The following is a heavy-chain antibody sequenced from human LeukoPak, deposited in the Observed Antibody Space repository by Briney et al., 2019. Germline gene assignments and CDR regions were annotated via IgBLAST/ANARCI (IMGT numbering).Heavy chain of an antibody. CDR1: GYTFTSYD. J-gene: IGHJ3*02. D-gene: IGHD1-26*01. Sequence: ASVKVSCKAPGYTFTSYDINWVRQATGQGLEWMGWMNPNSGNTGYAQKFQGRVTMTRNTSISTAYMELSSLRSEDTAVYYCARGKGSPGAFDIWGQGTMVTVSS. V-gene: IGHV1-8*02. CDR3: ARGKGSPGAFDI. CDR2: MNPNSGNT.